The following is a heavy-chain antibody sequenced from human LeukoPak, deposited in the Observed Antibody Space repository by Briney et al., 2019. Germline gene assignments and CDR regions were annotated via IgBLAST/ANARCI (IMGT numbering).Heavy chain of an antibody. CDR3: ATGYCSGGSCYSDAFDI. Sequence: SQTLSLTCAISGDSVSSNSAAWNWIRQSPSRGLEWLGRTYYRSKWYNDYAVSVKSRITINPDKSKNQFSLQLNSVTPEDTAVYYCATGYCSGGSCYSDAFDIWGQGTMVTVSS. CDR1: GDSVSSNSAA. D-gene: IGHD2-15*01. CDR2: TYYRSKWYN. V-gene: IGHV6-1*01. J-gene: IGHJ3*02.